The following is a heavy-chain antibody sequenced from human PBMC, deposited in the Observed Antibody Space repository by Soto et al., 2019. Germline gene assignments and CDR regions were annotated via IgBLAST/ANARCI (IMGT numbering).Heavy chain of an antibody. CDR3: ARAVVDTAMVTPYYFDY. Sequence: SVKVSCKASGGTFSSYAISWVRQAPGQGLEWMGGIIPIFVTANYAQKSQSRDTITADKSTSIAYMERGSLRSEDTALYYCARAVVDTAMVTPYYFDYWGQGTLVTVSS. CDR1: GGTFSSYA. CDR2: IIPIFVTA. V-gene: IGHV1-69*06. J-gene: IGHJ4*02. D-gene: IGHD5-18*01.